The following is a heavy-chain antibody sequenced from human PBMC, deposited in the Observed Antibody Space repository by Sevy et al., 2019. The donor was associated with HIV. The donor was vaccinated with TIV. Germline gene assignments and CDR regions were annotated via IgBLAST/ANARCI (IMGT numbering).Heavy chain of an antibody. Sequence: SESLSLTCAVYGGSFREYYWTWIRQSPGKGLEWIGEINHFGRSNNNPSLKSRVAMSVDTSKKQFSMRLRSVTAADTATYYSARTLKHGDDAGFHYYYGLDVWGQGTTVTVSS. CDR3: ARTLKHGDDAGFHYYYGLDV. V-gene: IGHV4-34*01. J-gene: IGHJ6*02. CDR2: INHFGRS. D-gene: IGHD5-12*01. CDR1: GGSFREYY.